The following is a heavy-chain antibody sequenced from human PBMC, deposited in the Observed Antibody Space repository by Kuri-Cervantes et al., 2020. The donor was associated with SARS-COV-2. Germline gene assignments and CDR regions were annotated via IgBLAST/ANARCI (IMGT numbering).Heavy chain of an antibody. Sequence: GESLKISCAASGFPFSNSWMDWVLQAPGGRLEWVANISPDGNEKYYLDTVKGRFSVSRDNAQNSLYLQMNNLGAEDTALYYCSRTLVDWGQGALVTVSS. CDR2: ISPDGNEK. V-gene: IGHV3-7*05. J-gene: IGHJ4*02. CDR3: SRTLVD. D-gene: IGHD2-2*01. CDR1: GFPFSNSW.